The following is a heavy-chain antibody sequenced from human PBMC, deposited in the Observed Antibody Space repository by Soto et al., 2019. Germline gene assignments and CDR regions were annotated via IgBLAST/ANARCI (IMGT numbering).Heavy chain of an antibody. D-gene: IGHD4-17*01. V-gene: IGHV3-7*03. CDR3: ASTTVVTYWYFDL. CDR2: IKQDGSEK. J-gene: IGHJ2*01. Sequence: EVQLVESGGGLVQPGGSLRLSCAASGFTFSSYWMSWVRQAPGKGLEWVANIKQDGSEKYYVDSVKGRFTISRDNAKNSLYLQMNSLRAVDTAVYYCASTTVVTYWYFDLWGRGTLVTVSS. CDR1: GFTFSSYW.